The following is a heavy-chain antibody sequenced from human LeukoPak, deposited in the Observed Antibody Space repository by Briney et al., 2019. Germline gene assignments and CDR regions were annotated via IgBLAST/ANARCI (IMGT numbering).Heavy chain of an antibody. J-gene: IGHJ5*02. CDR2: INSDGSST. CDR3: ASFQKLRLGELSLYPP. V-gene: IGHV3-74*01. CDR1: GFTYSSYW. D-gene: IGHD3-16*02. Sequence: GGSLRLSCAASGFTYSSYWMHWVRQAPGKGQVWVSRINSDGSSTSYADSVKGRFTISRDNAKNTLYLQMNSLRAEDTAVYYCASFQKLRLGELSLYPPWGQGTLVTVSS.